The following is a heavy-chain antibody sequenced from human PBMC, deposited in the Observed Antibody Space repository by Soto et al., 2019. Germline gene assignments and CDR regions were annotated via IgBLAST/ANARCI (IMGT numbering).Heavy chain of an antibody. Sequence: SGPTLVNPTQTLTLTCTFSGFSLSTSGVGVGWIRQPPGKALEWLALIYWDDDKRYSPSLKSRLTITKDTSKNQVVLTMTNMDPVDTATXYCAHTHYDFWSGYYDYWGQGTLVTVSS. CDR2: IYWDDDK. CDR1: GFSLSTSGVG. V-gene: IGHV2-5*02. D-gene: IGHD3-3*01. CDR3: AHTHYDFWSGYYDY. J-gene: IGHJ4*02.